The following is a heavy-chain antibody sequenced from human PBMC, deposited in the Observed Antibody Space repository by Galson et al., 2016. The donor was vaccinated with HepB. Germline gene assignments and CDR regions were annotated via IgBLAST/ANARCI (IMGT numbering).Heavy chain of an antibody. V-gene: IGHV1-69*13. CDR3: ARDTMVRGAKMDY. CDR1: GDTFSTYA. CDR2: IIPIFGTT. J-gene: IGHJ4*02. Sequence: SVKVSCKASGDTFSTYAISWVRKTPGQGPEWMGGIIPIFGTTNYAQRFQGRVMITADESTSTAYMELSSLRSEDTAVYYCARDTMVRGAKMDYWGQGTLVTVSS. D-gene: IGHD3-10*01.